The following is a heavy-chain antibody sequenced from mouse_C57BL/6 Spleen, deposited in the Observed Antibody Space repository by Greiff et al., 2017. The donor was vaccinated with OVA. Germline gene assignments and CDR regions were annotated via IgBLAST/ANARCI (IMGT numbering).Heavy chain of an antibody. CDR2: ISDGGSYT. J-gene: IGHJ1*03. V-gene: IGHV5-4*01. D-gene: IGHD2-3*01. CDR3: ARDHGYYPYWYFDV. CDR1: GFTFRSYA. Sequence: DVMLVESGGGLVKPGGSLKLSCAASGFTFRSYAMSWVRQTPEKRLEWVATISDGGSYTYYPDNVKGRFTISRDNAKNNLYLQMSHLKSEDTAMYYCARDHGYYPYWYFDVWGTGTTVTVSS.